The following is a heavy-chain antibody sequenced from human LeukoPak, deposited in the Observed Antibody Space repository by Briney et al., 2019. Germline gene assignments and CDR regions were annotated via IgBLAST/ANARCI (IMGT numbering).Heavy chain of an antibody. CDR2: INHSGST. CDR1: GRSFSGYY. J-gene: IGHJ6*03. D-gene: IGHD1/OR15-1a*01. V-gene: IGHV4-34*01. CDR3: ARGREQQLFYYYYYMDV. Sequence: PSETLSLTCAVYGRSFSGYYWSWSRQPPGKGLEWIGEINHSGSTNYSPSLKSRVTTSLDTSKNQFSLNLSSVTAADTAVYYCARGREQQLFYYYYYMDVWGKGTTVTVSS.